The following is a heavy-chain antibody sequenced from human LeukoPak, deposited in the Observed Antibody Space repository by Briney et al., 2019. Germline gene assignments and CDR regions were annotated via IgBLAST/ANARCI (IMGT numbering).Heavy chain of an antibody. D-gene: IGHD6-13*01. CDR3: ARGVSSWYVFDY. J-gene: IGHJ4*02. V-gene: IGHV3-48*03. CDR1: GFTFSSYE. Sequence: GGSLRLSCAASGFTFSSYEMSWVRQAPGKGLEWVSYISSGSNTIYYADSVKGRFTISRDNAKNTLYLQMNSLTAEDTAVYYCARGVSSWYVFDYWGQGTLVTVSS. CDR2: ISSGSNTI.